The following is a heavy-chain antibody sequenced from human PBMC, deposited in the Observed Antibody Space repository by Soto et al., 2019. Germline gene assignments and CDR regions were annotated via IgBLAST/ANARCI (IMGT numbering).Heavy chain of an antibody. D-gene: IGHD2-2*01. V-gene: IGHV4-4*07. CDR1: GGSIRSSY. Sequence: XGTLSLTCTVSGGSIRSSYWSWIRQPAGKGLEWIGRFYNNGITNYNPSLKSRVTMSVDTSNNQFSLKLSSVTAADTAIYFCARELGFCSSTNCYLGAFDIWGQGTMVTVSS. CDR2: FYNNGIT. CDR3: ARELGFCSSTNCYLGAFDI. J-gene: IGHJ3*02.